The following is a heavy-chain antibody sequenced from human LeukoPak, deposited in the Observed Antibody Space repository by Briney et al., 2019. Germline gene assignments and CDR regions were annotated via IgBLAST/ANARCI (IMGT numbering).Heavy chain of an antibody. D-gene: IGHD6-13*01. CDR3: ARRRAEAAGFDY. Sequence: SGPTLVNPTQTLTLTCTFSGFSLSTSGVGVGWIRQPPGKALEWLALIYWDDDKRYSPSLESRLTISKDTSKNQVVLTMTNMDPVDTATYYCARRRAEAAGFDYWGQGTLVTVSS. J-gene: IGHJ4*02. CDR1: GFSLSTSGVG. V-gene: IGHV2-5*02. CDR2: IYWDDDK.